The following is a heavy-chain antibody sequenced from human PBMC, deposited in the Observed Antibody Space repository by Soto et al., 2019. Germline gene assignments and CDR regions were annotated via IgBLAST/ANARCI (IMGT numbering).Heavy chain of an antibody. D-gene: IGHD6-19*01. CDR1: GGSISSSSYY. Sequence: SETLSLTCTVSGGSISSSSYYWGWIRQPPGKGLEWIGSIYYSGSTYYNPSLKSRVTISVDTSKNQFSLKLSSVTAADTAVYYCAGCSSLDPDYYYCYYGMDVWGQGTTVTVSS. J-gene: IGHJ6*02. CDR2: IYYSGST. CDR3: AGCSSLDPDYYYCYYGMDV. V-gene: IGHV4-39*01.